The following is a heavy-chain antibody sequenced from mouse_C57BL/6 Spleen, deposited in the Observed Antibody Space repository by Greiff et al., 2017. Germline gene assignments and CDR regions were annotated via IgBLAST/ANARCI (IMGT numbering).Heavy chain of an antibody. Sequence: EVKLMESGEGLVKPGGSLKLSCAASGFTFSSYAMSWVRQTPEKRLEWVAYISSGGDCIYYADTVKGRFTISRDNARNTLYLQMSSLQSEDTAMYYCTRSCDSSPHWYFDVWGTGTTVTVAS. CDR1: GFTFSSYA. V-gene: IGHV5-9-1*02. CDR3: TRSCDSSPHWYFDV. J-gene: IGHJ1*03. CDR2: ISSGGDCI. D-gene: IGHD1-1*01.